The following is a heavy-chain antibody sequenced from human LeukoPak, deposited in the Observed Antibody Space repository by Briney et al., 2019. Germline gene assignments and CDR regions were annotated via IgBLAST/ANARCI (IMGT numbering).Heavy chain of an antibody. CDR3: AIGGGAGNWFDP. Sequence: SQTLSLTCTVSGGSISSGGYYWSWIRQHPGKGLERIGYIYYSGSTYYNPSLKSRVTISVDTSKNQFSLKLSSVTAADTAVYYCAIGGGAGNWFDPWGQGTLVTVSS. V-gene: IGHV4-31*03. CDR2: IYYSGST. CDR1: GGSISSGGYY. J-gene: IGHJ5*02. D-gene: IGHD3-10*01.